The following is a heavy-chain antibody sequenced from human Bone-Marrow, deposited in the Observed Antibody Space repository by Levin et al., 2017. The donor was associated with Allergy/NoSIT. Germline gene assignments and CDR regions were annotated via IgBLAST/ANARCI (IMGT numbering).Heavy chain of an antibody. CDR2: IYSGGGT. Sequence: GESLKISCAVSGFTVSNNYMSWVRQAPGKGLEWVSLIYSGGGTHYADSVKARFTISRDNSKNTVYLQMNSLRAEDTAVYYCARLDFNYGSYYWGQGTLVTVSS. D-gene: IGHD3-10*01. CDR1: GFTVSNNY. V-gene: IGHV3-66*04. CDR3: ARLDFNYGSYY. J-gene: IGHJ4*02.